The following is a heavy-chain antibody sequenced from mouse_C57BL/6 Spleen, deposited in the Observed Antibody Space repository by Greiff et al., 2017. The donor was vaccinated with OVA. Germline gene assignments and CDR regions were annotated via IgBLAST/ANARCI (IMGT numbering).Heavy chain of an antibody. V-gene: IGHV14-1*01. CDR3: TTIFYGYYAMDY. Sequence: EVQLQQSGAELVRPGASVKLSCTASGFNIKDYYMHWVKQRPEQGLEWSGRRDPEEGDTEYAPKFQGKATMTADTSSNTAYLQLSSLTSEDTAVYYCTTIFYGYYAMDYWGQGTSVTVSS. CDR1: GFNIKDYY. CDR2: RDPEEGDT. D-gene: IGHD2-1*01. J-gene: IGHJ4*01.